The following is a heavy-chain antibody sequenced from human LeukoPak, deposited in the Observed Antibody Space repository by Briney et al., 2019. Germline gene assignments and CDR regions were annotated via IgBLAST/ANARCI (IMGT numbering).Heavy chain of an antibody. V-gene: IGHV4-39*01. CDR2: IYYSGST. CDR3: ARLPRGGDIDY. Sequence: KPSETLSLTCTVSGGSISSSSYYWGWLRHPPWKGLEWSGSIYYSGSTYYKPSLKSRVTISVDTSKNQFSLKLSSVTAADTAVYYCARLPRGGDIDYWGQGTLVTVSS. CDR1: GGSISSSSYY. J-gene: IGHJ4*02. D-gene: IGHD2-21*01.